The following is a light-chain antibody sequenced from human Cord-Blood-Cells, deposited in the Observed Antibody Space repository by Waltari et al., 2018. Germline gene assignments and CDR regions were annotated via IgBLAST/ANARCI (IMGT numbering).Light chain of an antibody. V-gene: IGKV1-33*01. CDR1: QDISNY. Sequence: DIQMTQSPSSLSASVGDRVTITCQESQDISNYLNWYQQKPGKAPKLLIYDASNLETGVPSRFSGSGSGTDFTFTISSLQPEDIATYYCQQYDNRMYTFGQGTKLEIK. CDR3: QQYDNRMYT. CDR2: DAS. J-gene: IGKJ2*01.